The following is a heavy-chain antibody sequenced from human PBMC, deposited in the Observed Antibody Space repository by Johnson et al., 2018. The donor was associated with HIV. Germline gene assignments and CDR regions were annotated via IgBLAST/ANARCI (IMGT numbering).Heavy chain of an antibody. CDR3: ARDWNEYSSSDGAFDI. CDR2: IYSGGST. V-gene: IGHV3-66*01. D-gene: IGHD6-6*01. CDR1: GFTVSSNY. J-gene: IGHJ3*02. Sequence: VQLVESGGGLVQPGGSLRLSCAASGFTVSSNYMSWVRQAPGKGLEWVSVIYSGGSTYYADSVTGSFTLSRDNSKNTLYLQMNSLRAEDTAVYYCARDWNEYSSSDGAFDIWGQGTMVTVSS.